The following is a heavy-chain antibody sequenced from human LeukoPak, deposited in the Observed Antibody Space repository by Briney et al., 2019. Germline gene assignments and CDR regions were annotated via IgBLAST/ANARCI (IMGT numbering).Heavy chain of an antibody. J-gene: IGHJ6*02. Sequence: PGGSLRLSCAASGFTVSSNYMSWVRQVPGKGLEWVAVITYDGSNKYYADSVKGRFTISRDNSRNTLYLQMNSLRVEDRAVYFCAKDQRTMTRRMDVWGQGTAVTVSS. CDR3: AKDQRTMTRRMDV. D-gene: IGHD2-2*01. CDR1: GFTVSSNY. CDR2: ITYDGSNK. V-gene: IGHV3-30*18.